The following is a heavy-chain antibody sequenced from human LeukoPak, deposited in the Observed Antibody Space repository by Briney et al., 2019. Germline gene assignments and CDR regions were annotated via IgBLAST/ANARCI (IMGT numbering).Heavy chain of an antibody. CDR1: GGSFSGYY. V-gene: IGHV4-34*01. CDR2: INHSGST. J-gene: IGHJ2*01. CDR3: ARDQGWGDWYFDL. D-gene: IGHD3-10*01. Sequence: SETLSLTCAVYGGSFSGYYWSWIRQPPGKGLEWIGEINHSGSTNYNPSLKSRVTISVDTSKNQFSLKLNSLTAADTAVYFCARDQGWGDWYFDLWGRGTLVTVSS.